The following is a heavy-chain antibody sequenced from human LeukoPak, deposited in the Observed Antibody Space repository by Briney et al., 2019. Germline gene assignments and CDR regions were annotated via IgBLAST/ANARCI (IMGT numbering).Heavy chain of an antibody. CDR3: ARVNYYDSSGYCLDY. Sequence: SETLSLTCTVSGGSISSSSYYWGWIRQPPGKGLEWIGSICYSGSTYYNPSLKSRVTISVDTSKNQFSLKLSSVTAADTAVYYCARVNYYDSSGYCLDYWGQGTLVTVSS. J-gene: IGHJ4*02. D-gene: IGHD3-22*01. CDR2: ICYSGST. CDR1: GGSISSSSYY. V-gene: IGHV4-39*07.